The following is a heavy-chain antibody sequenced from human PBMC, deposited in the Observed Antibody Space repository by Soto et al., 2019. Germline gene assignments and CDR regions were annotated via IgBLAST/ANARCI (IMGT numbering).Heavy chain of an antibody. V-gene: IGHV3-48*02. CDR2: ITNTSDPI. Sequence: PGGSLRLSCAASGFTFSNYNMIWVRQAPGKGLEWVSYITNTSDPIYYADSVKGRFTISRDSAKNSLYLQMNSLTDEDTAVYSCARAHRSLYYDSSGYYYYFDYWGQGTLVTVSS. CDR3: ARAHRSLYYDSSGYYYYFDY. CDR1: GFTFSNYN. J-gene: IGHJ4*02. D-gene: IGHD3-22*01.